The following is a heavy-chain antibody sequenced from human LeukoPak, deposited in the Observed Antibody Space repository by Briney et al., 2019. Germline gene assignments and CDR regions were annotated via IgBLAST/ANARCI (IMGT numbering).Heavy chain of an antibody. CDR1: GGSFSGYY. V-gene: IGHV4-34*01. CDR2: INHSGST. CDR3: ARRGYSYGYGRPIDY. J-gene: IGHJ4*02. D-gene: IGHD5-18*01. Sequence: SETLSLTCAVYGGSFSGYYWSWIRQPPGKGLEWIGEINHSGSTNYNPSLKSRVTISVDTSKNQFSLKLSSVTAADTAVYYCARRGYSYGYGRPIDYWGQGTLVTVSS.